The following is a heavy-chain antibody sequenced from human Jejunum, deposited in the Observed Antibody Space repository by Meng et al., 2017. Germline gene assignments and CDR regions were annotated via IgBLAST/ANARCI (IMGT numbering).Heavy chain of an antibody. J-gene: IGHJ4*02. CDR1: GASISSSNW. D-gene: IGHD6-6*01. CDR3: ARVDSSASFDY. Sequence: QVQLQESGPGLGKPSGTLSLPCAVSGASISSSNWWSWVRQAPGKGLEWIGESYHRGNINYNPSLKSRVTISVDKSKNQFSLKLNSVTAADTAVYYCARVDSSASFDYWGQGTLVTVSS. CDR2: SYHRGNI. V-gene: IGHV4-4*02.